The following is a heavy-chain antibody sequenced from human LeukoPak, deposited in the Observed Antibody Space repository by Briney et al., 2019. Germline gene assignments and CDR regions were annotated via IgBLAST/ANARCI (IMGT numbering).Heavy chain of an antibody. CDR1: GGSISISSHY. CDR2: VYYSGST. D-gene: IGHD3-22*01. CDR3: AKEGQDSSGYLYLGH. J-gene: IGHJ4*02. Sequence: SETLSLTCAVSGGSISISSHYWSWIRQPPGQGLEWIVYVYYSGSTTYNPSLKSRVTMSVDTTQNPLSLNLTSVTAPDMPVYYCAKEGQDSSGYLYLGHWGQGILVTVSS. V-gene: IGHV4-61*01.